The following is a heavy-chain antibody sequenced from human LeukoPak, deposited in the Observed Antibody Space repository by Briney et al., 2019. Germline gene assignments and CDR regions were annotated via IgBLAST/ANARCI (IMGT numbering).Heavy chain of an antibody. CDR2: IYYSGST. Sequence: SETLSLTCTVSGGSISTYFWSWIRQPPGKGLERIGYIYYSGSTNYSPSLESRVTISVDTSKKQFSLKLSSVTAADTAVYYCARIQNGYFDYWGQGTLVTVSS. CDR3: ARIQNGYFDY. V-gene: IGHV4-59*01. J-gene: IGHJ4*02. CDR1: GGSISTYF. D-gene: IGHD1-1*01.